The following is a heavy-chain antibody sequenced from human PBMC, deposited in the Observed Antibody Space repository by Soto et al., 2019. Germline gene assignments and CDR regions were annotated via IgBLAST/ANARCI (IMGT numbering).Heavy chain of an antibody. D-gene: IGHD3-22*01. Sequence: ETLSLTCTVSGDSISTYYWSLIRQPPGSGLEWIGYVYFNGNTNYNPSLQSRVTISVDTSKNQFSLKLSSVTAAGTAIYYCARLAYYYDTSSYNFDYWGQGALVTVSS. CDR1: GDSISTYY. J-gene: IGHJ4*02. CDR2: VYFNGNT. V-gene: IGHV4-59*08. CDR3: ARLAYYYDTSSYNFDY.